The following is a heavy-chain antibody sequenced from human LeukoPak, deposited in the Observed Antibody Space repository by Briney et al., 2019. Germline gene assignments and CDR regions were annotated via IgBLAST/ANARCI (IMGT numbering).Heavy chain of an antibody. V-gene: IGHV3-33*01. CDR1: GFTFSSYG. J-gene: IGHJ3*02. Sequence: GGSLRLSCAASGFTFSSYGMHWVRQAPVKGLEWVAVIWYDGSNKYYADSVKGRFTISRDNSKNTLYLQMNSLRAEDTAVYYCARDSPVFDAFDIWGQGTMVTVSS. CDR3: ARDSPVFDAFDI. D-gene: IGHD1-20*01. CDR2: IWYDGSNK.